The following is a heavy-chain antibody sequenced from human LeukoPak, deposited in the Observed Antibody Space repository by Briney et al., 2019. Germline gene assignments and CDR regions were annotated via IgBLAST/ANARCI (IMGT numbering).Heavy chain of an antibody. CDR3: ARGPVYDFWSGYYPADLDY. J-gene: IGHJ4*02. CDR2: INHSGST. V-gene: IGHV4-34*01. Sequence: PSETLSLTCAVYGGPFSGYYWSWIRQPPGKGLEWIGEINHSGSTNYNPSLKSRVTISVDTSKNQFSLKLSSVTAADTAVYYCARGPVYDFWSGYYPADLDYWGQGTLVTVSS. D-gene: IGHD3-3*01. CDR1: GGPFSGYY.